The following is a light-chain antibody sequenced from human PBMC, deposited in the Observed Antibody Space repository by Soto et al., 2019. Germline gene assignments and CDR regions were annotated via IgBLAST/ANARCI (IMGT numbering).Light chain of an antibody. V-gene: IGLV1-47*02. CDR3: AAWDDSLSGQV. Sequence: QTVVTQPPSASGTPGQRVTISCSGSISNIRSNYVHWYQQLPGTAPKLLIYFNDQRPSGVPDRFSASKSGTSASLAISELRSEDEGDYFCAAWDDSLSGQVFGGGTKVTVL. CDR2: FND. CDR1: ISNIRSNY. J-gene: IGLJ3*02.